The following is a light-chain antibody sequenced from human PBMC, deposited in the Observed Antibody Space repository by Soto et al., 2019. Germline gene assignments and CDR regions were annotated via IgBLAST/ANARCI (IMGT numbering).Light chain of an antibody. CDR2: AAS. J-gene: IGKJ4*01. CDR1: HSISSY. Sequence: DIQMTQSLSSLSASVGYRVTITCRSSHSISSYLNWYQQKPGKAPKLLIYAASSLQSGVPSRFSGSGSGTDFTLTISSLEPEDFAVYYCQQRGTFGGGTKVDIK. V-gene: IGKV1-39*01. CDR3: QQRGT.